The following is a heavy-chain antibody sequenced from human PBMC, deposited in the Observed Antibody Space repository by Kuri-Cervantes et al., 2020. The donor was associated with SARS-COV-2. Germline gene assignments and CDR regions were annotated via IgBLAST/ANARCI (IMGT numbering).Heavy chain of an antibody. CDR1: GGPISSSYF. V-gene: IGHV4-39*01. CDR3: ARLPLLDLSGYSPAGYPWFDP. J-gene: IGHJ5*02. D-gene: IGHD5-12*01. CDR2: VHYNGNT. Sequence: SETLSLTCTASGGPISSSYFWGWIRQPPGKGLEWIGIVHYNGNTYHNPSLKGRFTISVDTSKNQFSLNLSSVTAADTAVYYCARLPLLDLSGYSPAGYPWFDPWGLGTLVTVSS.